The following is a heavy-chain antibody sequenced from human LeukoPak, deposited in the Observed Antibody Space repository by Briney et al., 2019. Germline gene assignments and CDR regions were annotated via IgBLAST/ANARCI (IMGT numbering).Heavy chain of an antibody. CDR1: VYTFWSSV. CDR2: ISYEDGTNK. J-gene: IGHJ4*02. D-gene: IGHD3-10*01. CDR3: TKERPEEYYGSGSYFDF. V-gene: IGHV3-30*18. Sequence: GRSLRLSRVPSVYTFWSSVMHWVPEAPGRGLEWVVAISYEDGTNKYYADSVKGRFTNSRDNSKTTLFLQMNSLKAEDTAIYYCTKERPEEYYGSGSYFDFWGQGALVTVSS.